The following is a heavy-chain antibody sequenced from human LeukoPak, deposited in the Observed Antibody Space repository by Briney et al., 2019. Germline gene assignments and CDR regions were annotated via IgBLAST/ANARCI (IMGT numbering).Heavy chain of an antibody. CDR2: IYDSGSA. Sequence: PSETLSLTCTVSGGSVSSYYWSWIRQPPGKGLEWIGYIYDSGSANYSPSLKSRVTISLDTSKNQFSLRLSSVSAADTAVYYCARGAAAAGQNYYYYAMDVWGQGTTVTVSS. V-gene: IGHV4-59*02. CDR3: ARGAAAAGQNYYYYAMDV. CDR1: GGSVSSYY. J-gene: IGHJ6*02. D-gene: IGHD6-13*01.